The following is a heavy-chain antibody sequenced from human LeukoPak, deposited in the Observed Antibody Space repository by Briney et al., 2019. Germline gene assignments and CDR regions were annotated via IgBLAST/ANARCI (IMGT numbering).Heavy chain of an antibody. V-gene: IGHV1-2*02. D-gene: IGHD4-17*01. CDR3: ARDTITVTTPYFDY. CDR2: INSDSGGT. CDR1: GYTFTGYY. J-gene: IGHJ4*02. Sequence: ASVKVSCKASGYTFTGYYIDWVRQAPGQGLEWMGWINSDSGGTNYAQKFQGRVTMTRDTSTSTAYMELSSLRSDDTAFYYCARDTITVTTPYFDYWGQGTLVTVPS.